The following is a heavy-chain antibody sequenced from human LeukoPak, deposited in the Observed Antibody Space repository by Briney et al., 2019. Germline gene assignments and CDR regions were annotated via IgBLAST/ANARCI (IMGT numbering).Heavy chain of an antibody. CDR1: GFTVSSNY. J-gene: IGHJ4*02. D-gene: IGHD6-19*01. Sequence: LPGGSLRLSCAASGFTVSSNYMSWVRQAPGKGLEWVSIIYSGGHTYYADSVKGRFTISRDNSKNTLYLQMNSLRAEDTAVYYCASLDRGSGWYEFVDYWGQGTLVTVSS. V-gene: IGHV3-53*01. CDR3: ASLDRGSGWYEFVDY. CDR2: IYSGGHT.